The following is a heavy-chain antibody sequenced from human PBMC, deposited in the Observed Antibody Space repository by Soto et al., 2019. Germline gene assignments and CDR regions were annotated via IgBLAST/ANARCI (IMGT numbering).Heavy chain of an antibody. CDR1: GFTFSSYA. J-gene: IGHJ6*02. CDR3: ARDLGSSVPPYYYYYGMYV. D-gene: IGHD6-6*01. CDR2: ISYDGSNK. V-gene: IGHV3-30-3*01. Sequence: PGGSLRLSCAASGFTFSSYAMHWVRQAPGKGLEWVAVISYDGSNKYYADSVKGRFTISRDNSKNTLYLQMNSLRAEDTAVYYCARDLGSSVPPYYYYYGMYVCGQGTTVTVS.